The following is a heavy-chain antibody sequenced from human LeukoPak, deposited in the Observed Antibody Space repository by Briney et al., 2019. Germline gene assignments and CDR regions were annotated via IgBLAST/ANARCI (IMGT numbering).Heavy chain of an antibody. V-gene: IGHV3-66*01. CDR3: AREQSDLYYFDY. D-gene: IGHD2-21*02. J-gene: IGHJ4*02. CDR1: GFTVSSNY. CDR2: MYSGGST. Sequence: GGSLRLSCAASGFTVSSNYMSWVRQAPGKGLEWVSVMYSGGSTYYTDSVKGRFTTSRDNSKNTLYLQMNSLRAEDTAVYYCAREQSDLYYFDYWGQGTLVTVSS.